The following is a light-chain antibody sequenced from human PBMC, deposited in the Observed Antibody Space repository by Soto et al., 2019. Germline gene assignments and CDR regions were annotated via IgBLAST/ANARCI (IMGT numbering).Light chain of an antibody. Sequence: EIFMTQSPATLSVFPGERVILSCRASQSVGSTLAWYQQKPGQAPRLLIRGASTRATGVPARFSGSGSGTEFTLPISSPEAEEFAVYYCQQYSSSLTFGGGTTLEIK. V-gene: IGKV3-15*01. CDR1: QSVGST. CDR3: QQYSSSLT. CDR2: GAS. J-gene: IGKJ4*02.